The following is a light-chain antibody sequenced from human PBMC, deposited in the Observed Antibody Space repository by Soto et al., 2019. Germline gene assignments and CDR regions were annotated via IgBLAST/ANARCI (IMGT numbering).Light chain of an antibody. CDR2: GAA. J-gene: IGKJ2*01. V-gene: IGKV3-20*01. Sequence: EIVLTQSPGTLSLSPGERATLSCRASQSVSSSYLAWYQQKPGQAPRLPIYGAASSATGIPDRFSGSGSGTAFTLTISRLEPVDFVVYYWQQYCSSPLTFGQGTKLEIK. CDR3: QQYCSSPLT. CDR1: QSVSSSY.